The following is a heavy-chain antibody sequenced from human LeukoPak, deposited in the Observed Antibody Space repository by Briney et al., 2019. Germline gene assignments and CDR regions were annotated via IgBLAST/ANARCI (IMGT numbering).Heavy chain of an antibody. CDR3: ARDLGGDLYYYYYGMDV. CDR1: GDSVSSNSAA. V-gene: IGHV6-1*01. Sequence: SPTLSLTCAISGDSVSSNSAAWNWIRQSPSRGLEWLGRTYYRSKWYNDYAVSVKSRITINPDTSKNQFSLQLNSVTPEDTAVYYCARDLGGDLYYYYYGMDVWGQGTTVTVSS. CDR2: TYYRSKWYN. D-gene: IGHD2-21*01. J-gene: IGHJ6*02.